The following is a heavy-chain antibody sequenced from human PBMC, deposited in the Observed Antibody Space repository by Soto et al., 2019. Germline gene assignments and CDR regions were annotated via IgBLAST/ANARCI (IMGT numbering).Heavy chain of an antibody. V-gene: IGHV1-58*01. D-gene: IGHD2-2*01. Sequence: SVKVSCKASGVTFTNSIVQWVRQARGQGLEWIGWIVIGSGNTNYAQKFHERVTISRDMSTNTAYMELSRLTSEGTAIYYCAAVPPNNNWFDPWGQGTLVTVSS. CDR1: GVTFTNSI. J-gene: IGHJ5*02. CDR3: AAVPPNNNWFDP. CDR2: IVIGSGNT.